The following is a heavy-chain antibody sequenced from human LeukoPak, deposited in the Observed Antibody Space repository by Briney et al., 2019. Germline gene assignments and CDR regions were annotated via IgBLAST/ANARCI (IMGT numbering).Heavy chain of an antibody. CDR3: ARSYRWLQYYDY. J-gene: IGHJ4*02. CDR2: INHSGST. D-gene: IGHD5-24*01. V-gene: IGHV4-34*01. CDR1: GGSFSGYY. Sequence: SETLSLTCAVYGGSFSGYYWSWIRQPPGKGLEWIGEINHSGSTNYNPSFKSRVTISVDTSKNQFSLKLSSVTAADTAVYYCARSYRWLQYYDYWGQGTLVTVSS.